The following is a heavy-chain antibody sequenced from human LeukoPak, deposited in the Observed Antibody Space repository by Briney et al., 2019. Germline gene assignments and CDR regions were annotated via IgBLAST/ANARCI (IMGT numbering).Heavy chain of an antibody. CDR3: ARGGVGYYDSSVTYYFDY. D-gene: IGHD3-22*01. CDR2: INPSGGST. Sequence: GASVKVSCKASGYTFTSYYMHWVRQAPGQGLEWMGIINPSGGSTSYAQKFQGRVTITRNTSISTAYMELSSLRSEDTAVYYCARGGVGYYDSSVTYYFDYWGQGTLVTVSS. CDR1: GYTFTSYY. V-gene: IGHV1-46*01. J-gene: IGHJ4*02.